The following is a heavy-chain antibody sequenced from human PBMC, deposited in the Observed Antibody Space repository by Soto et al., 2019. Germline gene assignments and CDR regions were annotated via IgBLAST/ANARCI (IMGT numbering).Heavy chain of an antibody. Sequence: QVQLVESGGGVVQPGRSLRLSCAASGFTFSSYAMHWVRQAPGKGLEWVAVISYDGSKKYYAESVKGRFTISRDNYKNTLYLQMNCLRAEDTAVYYCARGWELNHYSYGMDVWGQGTTVTVSS. V-gene: IGHV3-30-3*01. D-gene: IGHD1-26*01. CDR1: GFTFSSYA. CDR3: ARGWELNHYSYGMDV. CDR2: ISYDGSKK. J-gene: IGHJ6*02.